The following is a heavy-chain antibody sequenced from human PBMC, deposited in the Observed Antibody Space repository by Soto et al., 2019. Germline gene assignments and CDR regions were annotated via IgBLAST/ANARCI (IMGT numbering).Heavy chain of an antibody. V-gene: IGHV4-59*01. CDR1: GGSISSYY. D-gene: IGHD3-3*01. J-gene: IGHJ4*02. Sequence: QVQLQESGPGLVKPSETLSLTCTVSGGSISSYYWSWIRQPPGKGLEWIGYIYYSGSTNYNPSLKSRVTISVDTSKNQFSLKLSSVTAADTAVYYCARAAKTYYDFWSGYFHFDYWGQGTLVTVSS. CDR3: ARAAKTYYDFWSGYFHFDY. CDR2: IYYSGST.